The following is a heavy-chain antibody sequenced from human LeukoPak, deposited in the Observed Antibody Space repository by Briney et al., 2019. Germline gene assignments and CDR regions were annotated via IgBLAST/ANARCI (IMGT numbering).Heavy chain of an antibody. D-gene: IGHD2/OR15-2a*01. CDR1: GFTFSDYY. CDR3: ARERNPATYDAFDI. Sequence: PGGSLRLSCAASGFTFSDYYMSWIRQAPGKGLEWVSYISSSGSTIYYADSVKGRFTISRDNAKNSLYLQMNSLRAEDTAVYYCARERNPATYDAFDIWGQGTMVTVSS. J-gene: IGHJ3*02. V-gene: IGHV3-11*01. CDR2: ISSSGSTI.